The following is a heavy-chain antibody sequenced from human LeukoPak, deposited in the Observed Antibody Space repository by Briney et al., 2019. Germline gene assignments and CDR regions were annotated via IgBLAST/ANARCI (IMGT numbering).Heavy chain of an antibody. D-gene: IGHD6-19*01. J-gene: IGHJ6*02. Sequence: GGSLRLSCAASGFTFSNAWMSWVRQAPGKGLEWVGRIKSKTDGGTTDYAAPVKGRFTISRDDSKNTLYLQMNSLETEDTAVYYCTTDKRAPGVAGFPDYYYYGMDVWGQGTTVTVSS. CDR2: IKSKTDGGTT. CDR1: GFTFSNAW. V-gene: IGHV3-15*01. CDR3: TTDKRAPGVAGFPDYYYYGMDV.